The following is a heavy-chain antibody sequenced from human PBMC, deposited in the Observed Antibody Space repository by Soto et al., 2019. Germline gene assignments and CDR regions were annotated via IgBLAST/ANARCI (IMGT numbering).Heavy chain of an antibody. J-gene: IGHJ4*02. CDR2: LSYDETQA. CDR1: GLTFKNYD. Sequence: GGSLRLSCVVSGLTFKNYDMHWVRQSPGKGLEWLAILSYDETQAFYLDALKGRFTISRDNSKNTLYLQLNNLRAEDTAIYYCVKGYRCISCPNYDPPKHFDSWGQGTL. V-gene: IGHV3-30*18. D-gene: IGHD3-16*02. CDR3: VKGYRCISCPNYDPPKHFDS.